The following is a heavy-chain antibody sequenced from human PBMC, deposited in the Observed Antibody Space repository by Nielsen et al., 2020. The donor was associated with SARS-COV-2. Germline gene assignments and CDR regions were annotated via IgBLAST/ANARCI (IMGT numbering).Heavy chain of an antibody. V-gene: IGHV3-23*01. D-gene: IGHD2/OR15-2a*01. CDR2: ISGSGGST. CDR3: ARDQGFSRFFYVY. J-gene: IGHJ4*02. Sequence: GESLKISCAASGFTFSSYAMSWVRQAPGKGLEWVSAISGSGGSTYYADSVKGRFTISRDNSKNTLYLQMNSLRAEDTAVYYCARDQGFSRFFYVYWGQGTLVTVSS. CDR1: GFTFSSYA.